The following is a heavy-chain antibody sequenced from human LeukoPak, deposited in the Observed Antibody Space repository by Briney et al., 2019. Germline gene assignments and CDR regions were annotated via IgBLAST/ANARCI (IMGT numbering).Heavy chain of an antibody. CDR2: IRSKAYGGTT. CDR1: GFTFGDYA. Sequence: GGSLRLSCTASGFTFGDYAMSWVRQAPGKGLEWVGFIRSKAYGGTTEYAASVKGRFTISRDDSKSIAYLQMNSLKTEDTAVYYCIVEGNYGDYWGQGTLVTVSS. J-gene: IGHJ4*02. V-gene: IGHV3-49*04. CDR3: IVEGNYGDY. D-gene: IGHD1-7*01.